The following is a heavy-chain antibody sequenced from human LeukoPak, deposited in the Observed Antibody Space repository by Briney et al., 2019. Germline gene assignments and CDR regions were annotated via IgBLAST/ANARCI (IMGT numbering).Heavy chain of an antibody. D-gene: IGHD3-10*01. V-gene: IGHV1-2*02. CDR2: INPNSGGT. Sequence: ASVKVSCKASGYTFTGYYMHWVRQAPGQGLEWMGWINPNSGGTNYAQKFQGRVTMTRDTSISTAYMELSRLRSDGTALYYCARERYYSSGNYNNRIDYWGQGTLVTVSS. CDR3: ARERYYSSGNYNNRIDY. J-gene: IGHJ4*02. CDR1: GYTFTGYY.